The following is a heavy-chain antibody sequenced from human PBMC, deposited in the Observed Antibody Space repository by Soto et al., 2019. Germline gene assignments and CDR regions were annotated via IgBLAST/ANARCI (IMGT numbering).Heavy chain of an antibody. V-gene: IGHV3-49*04. J-gene: IGHJ4*02. CDR1: GFSFAAYT. CDR3: SRSLAIDFDS. Sequence: PGGYLRLSCSASGFSFAAYTMSWVRLPPGKGLEWVGFIRRIAYGGTTDYAASVKGRFTISRDDSRKIVYLQMSRLKIEDTAVYYCSRSLAIDFDSWGQGTLVTVSS. CDR2: IRRIAYGGTT.